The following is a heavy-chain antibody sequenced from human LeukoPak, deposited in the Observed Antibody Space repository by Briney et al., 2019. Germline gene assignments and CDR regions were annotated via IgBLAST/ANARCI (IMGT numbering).Heavy chain of an antibody. Sequence: PGGSXRLSCAASGFTFSAYAMAWVRQAPGKGLEWVSTISGSGGTTYSADSVKGRFTISRDNSKNILYLQVNSLRAWDTAVYYCAKDYYYDSSGYYYGDAFDIWGQGTMVTLSS. CDR1: GFTFSAYA. D-gene: IGHD3-22*01. V-gene: IGHV3-23*01. CDR3: AKDYYYDSSGYYYGDAFDI. J-gene: IGHJ3*02. CDR2: ISGSGGTT.